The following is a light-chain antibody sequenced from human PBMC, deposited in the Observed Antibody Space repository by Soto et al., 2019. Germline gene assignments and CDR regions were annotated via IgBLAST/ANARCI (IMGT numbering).Light chain of an antibody. J-gene: IGLJ2*01. Sequence: SYELTQPPSVSVSPGQTASITCSGDKLGDKYPCWYQQKPGQSPVLVVYSDTARPSGIPERFSGSNSENTATLTISRVDAGDEADYYCHVWDSDSDHVVFGGGTKLTVL. V-gene: IGLV3-1*01. CDR2: SDT. CDR1: KLGDKY. CDR3: HVWDSDSDHVV.